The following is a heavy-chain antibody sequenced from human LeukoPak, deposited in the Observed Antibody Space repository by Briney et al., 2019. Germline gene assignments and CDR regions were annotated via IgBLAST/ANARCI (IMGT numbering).Heavy chain of an antibody. CDR1: GFTFSTYW. CDR2: IKQDGSEK. Sequence: PGGSLRLSCAASGFTFSTYWMGWVRQAPGKALEWVANIKQDGSEKFYVDSVKGRFTISRDNAKNSLYLQMNSLRPEDTAVYYCARDRIYSSSWPIKYYYYMDVWGKEPTVTVSS. D-gene: IGHD6-13*01. V-gene: IGHV3-7*01. J-gene: IGHJ6*03. CDR3: ARDRIYSSSWPIKYYYYMDV.